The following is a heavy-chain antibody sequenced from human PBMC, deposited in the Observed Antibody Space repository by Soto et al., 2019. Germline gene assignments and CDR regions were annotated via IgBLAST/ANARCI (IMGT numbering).Heavy chain of an antibody. CDR1: GGSFSGYY. V-gene: IGHV4-34*01. CDR2: INHSGST. CDR3: ASTAGILLWFGEARYYFDY. J-gene: IGHJ4*02. Sequence: QVHLQQWGAGLLKPSETLSLTCAVYGGSFSGYYWSWIRQPPGKGLEWIGEINHSGSTNYNPSLKSRVTISVDKSKTQFSLKLSSVTAADTAVYYCASTAGILLWFGEARYYFDYWGQGTLVTV. D-gene: IGHD3-10*01.